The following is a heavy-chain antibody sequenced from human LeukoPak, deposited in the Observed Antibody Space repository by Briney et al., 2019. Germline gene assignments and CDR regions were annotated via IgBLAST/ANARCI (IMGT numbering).Heavy chain of an antibody. D-gene: IGHD2-8*01. V-gene: IGHV3-74*01. Sequence: GGSLRLSCAASRFIFGSYWMQWVRQAPGKGLVWVSRMNSDGSRTSYADAVKGRFTISTDNAKNSLYLQMNSLRVEDTAVYYCARSRYASAGRDYYGMDVWGQGTTVIVSS. CDR2: MNSDGSRT. CDR1: RFIFGSYW. CDR3: ARSRYASAGRDYYGMDV. J-gene: IGHJ6*02.